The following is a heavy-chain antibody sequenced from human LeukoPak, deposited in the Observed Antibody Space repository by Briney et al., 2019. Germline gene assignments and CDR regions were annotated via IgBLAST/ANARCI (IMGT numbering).Heavy chain of an antibody. CDR3: ARQPPQYSGNHWSFDY. CDR2: IYPGHSDI. V-gene: IGHV5-51*01. J-gene: IGHJ4*02. CDR1: GYSFTSYW. D-gene: IGHD1-26*01. Sequence: GDSLKISFKGSGYSFTSYWIGWVRQMPGKGLELMGIIYPGHSDIRYSPSFQGQITISADKSITSAYLQWSSLKASDTAMYYCARQPPQYSGNHWSFDYWGQGTLVTVSS.